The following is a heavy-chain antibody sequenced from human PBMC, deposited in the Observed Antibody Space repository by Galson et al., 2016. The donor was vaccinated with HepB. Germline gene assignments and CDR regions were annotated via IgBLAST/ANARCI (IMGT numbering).Heavy chain of an antibody. CDR1: GFSFDDYA. Sequence: SLRLSCAVSGFSFDDYAIHWVRQPPGKGLEWVSGISWNGGTIGYADSVKGRFTISRDNATSSLYLQMNSLKPEDTAVYYCAKDRTLQYSSPHDCWGQGTLVTVSS. CDR2: ISWNGGTI. J-gene: IGHJ4*02. D-gene: IGHD5-18*01. CDR3: AKDRTLQYSSPHDC. V-gene: IGHV3-9*01.